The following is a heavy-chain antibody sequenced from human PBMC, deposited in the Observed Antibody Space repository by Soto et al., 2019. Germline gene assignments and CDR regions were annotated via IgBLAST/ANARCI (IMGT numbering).Heavy chain of an antibody. CDR2: ISSSSSTI. Sequence: GGSLRLSCAASGFTFSSYSMNWVRQAPGKGLEWVSYISSSSSTIYYADSVKGRFTISRDNAKNSLYLQMNSLRAEDTAVYYCARDPHIVVVPAAMWSFWFDPWGQGTLVTVSS. D-gene: IGHD2-2*01. CDR1: GFTFSSYS. V-gene: IGHV3-48*01. CDR3: ARDPHIVVVPAAMWSFWFDP. J-gene: IGHJ5*02.